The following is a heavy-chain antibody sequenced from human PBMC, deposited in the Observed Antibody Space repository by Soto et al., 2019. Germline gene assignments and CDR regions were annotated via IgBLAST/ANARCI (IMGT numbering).Heavy chain of an antibody. J-gene: IGHJ4*02. CDR1: GYTLTELS. CDR2: FVPEDGET. D-gene: IGHD3-10*01. CDR3: ATRPRPSRGPVDY. Sequence: ASVKVSCKVSGYTLTELSMHWVRQAPGKGLEWMGGFVPEDGETIHAQKFQGRVTMTEDTSTDTAYMELSSLRSEDTAVYYCATRPRPSRGPVDYWGQGTLVTVSS. V-gene: IGHV1-24*01.